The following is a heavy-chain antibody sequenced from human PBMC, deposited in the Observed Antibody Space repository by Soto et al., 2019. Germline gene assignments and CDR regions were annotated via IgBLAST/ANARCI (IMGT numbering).Heavy chain of an antibody. Sequence: SETLSLTCAVYGGFVSSGSYYWSWIRQPPGKGLEWIGEMSHSGGTHFNPSLKRRVTISVDTSKNQFSLKMTSVTAADTALYYCARVYRGIATTVVDAFDICGPGTLVTVSS. CDR3: ARVYRGIATTVVDAFDI. CDR2: MSHSGGT. CDR1: GGFVSSGSYY. J-gene: IGHJ3*02. D-gene: IGHD1-1*01. V-gene: IGHV4-61*01.